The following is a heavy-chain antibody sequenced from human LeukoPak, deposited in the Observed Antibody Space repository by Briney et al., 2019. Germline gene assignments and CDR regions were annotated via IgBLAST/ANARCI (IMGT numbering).Heavy chain of an antibody. V-gene: IGHV3-48*02. D-gene: IGHD5-18*01. CDR1: GFTFSSYS. CDR3: ARSYSYGSNWYDP. J-gene: IGHJ5*02. CDR2: ISSSSKTI. Sequence: GGSLRLSCAASGFTFSSYSMNWVRQAPGKGLEWVSYISSSSKTIYYADSVKGRFTISRDNAKNSLYLQMNSLREEDTAVYYCARSYSYGSNWYDPWGQGTLVTVSS.